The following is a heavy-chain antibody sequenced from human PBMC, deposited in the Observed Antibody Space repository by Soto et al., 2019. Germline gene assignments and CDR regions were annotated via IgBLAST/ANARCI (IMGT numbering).Heavy chain of an antibody. D-gene: IGHD2-15*01. V-gene: IGHV4-31*01. J-gene: IGHJ4*02. Sequence: QVQLQESGPGLVKPSQTLSLTCTVSGGSISSGGYSLSWIRQHPGKVLDWIGYIYYSGSTYYNPSLKSQVTISVDTSKNQFSLKLSSVTAADTAVYSCARTPDHWGQGTLVTVSS. CDR3: ARTPDH. CDR1: GGSISSGGYS. CDR2: IYYSGST.